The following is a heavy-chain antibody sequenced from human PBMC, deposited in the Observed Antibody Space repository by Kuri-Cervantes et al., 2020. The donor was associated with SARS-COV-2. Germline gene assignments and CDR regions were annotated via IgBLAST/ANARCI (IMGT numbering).Heavy chain of an antibody. CDR1: AGTFSSYA. J-gene: IGHJ6*03. V-gene: IGHV1-69*13. Sequence: SVQVSCKASAGTFSSYAISWVRQAPGQGLVWMVGIIPIFGTANYAQKFQGRVTITADESTSTAYMELSSLRSEDTAVYYCARNPHSLTSYYYYYMDVWGKGTTVTVSS. CDR3: ARNPHSLTSYYYYYMDV. CDR2: IIPIFGTA. D-gene: IGHD4/OR15-4a*01.